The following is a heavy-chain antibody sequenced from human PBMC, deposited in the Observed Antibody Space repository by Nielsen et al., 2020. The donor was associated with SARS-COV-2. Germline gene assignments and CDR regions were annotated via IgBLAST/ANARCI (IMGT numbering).Heavy chain of an antibody. J-gene: IGHJ3*02. Sequence: GGSLKLSCAASGFTFSDSTMHWVRQASGKGLEWIGRIRSKANTYVTGYAASVKGRFTISRDDSKNTAYLLMNSLKIDDTAVYYCARVNPTSGSWFDAFDIWGQGTLVTVSS. V-gene: IGHV3-73*01. CDR2: IRSKANTYVT. CDR3: ARVNPTSGSWFDAFDI. D-gene: IGHD1-26*01. CDR1: GFTFSDST.